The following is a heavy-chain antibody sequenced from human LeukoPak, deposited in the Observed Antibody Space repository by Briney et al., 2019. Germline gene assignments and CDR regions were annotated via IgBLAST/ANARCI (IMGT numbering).Heavy chain of an antibody. CDR3: ARVGNNWYYFDY. Sequence: KTGGSLRLSCAASGFTFSDYYMSWIRQAPGKGLEWVSYISSSGTSTYYADSVKGRFTISRDNAKNSLYLQMNSLRAEDTAVYYCARVGNNWYYFDYWGQGTLVTVSS. CDR2: ISSSGTST. CDR1: GFTFSDYY. J-gene: IGHJ4*02. D-gene: IGHD1-1*01. V-gene: IGHV3-11*01.